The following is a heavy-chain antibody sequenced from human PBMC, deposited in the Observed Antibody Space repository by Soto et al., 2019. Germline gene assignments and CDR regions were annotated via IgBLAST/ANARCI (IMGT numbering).Heavy chain of an antibody. J-gene: IGHJ3*02. V-gene: IGHV3-49*04. CDR1: GFTFGDYA. D-gene: IGHD2-2*01. CDR3: TRDPSKDIVVVPAANHDAFDI. Sequence: GGSLRLSCTASGFTFGDYAMSWVRQAPGKGMEWVGFIRSKAYGGTTEYAASVKGRFTISRDDSKSIAYLQMNSLKTEDTAVYYCTRDPSKDIVVVPAANHDAFDIWGQGTMVTVSS. CDR2: IRSKAYGGTT.